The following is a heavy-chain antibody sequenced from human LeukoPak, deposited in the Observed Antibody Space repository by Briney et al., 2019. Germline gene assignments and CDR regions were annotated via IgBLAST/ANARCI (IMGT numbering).Heavy chain of an antibody. Sequence: GGSLRLSCAASGFTFSNFWIHWVRQAPGKGLVSVSRIYGDGTTTSYADSVKGRFTISRDNAKNTLYLQMNSLRAEDTAVYYCARGPGAYCGGDCPDYWGQGILVTVSS. D-gene: IGHD2-21*02. V-gene: IGHV3-74*01. CDR3: ARGPGAYCGGDCPDY. J-gene: IGHJ4*02. CDR1: GFTFSNFW. CDR2: IYGDGTTT.